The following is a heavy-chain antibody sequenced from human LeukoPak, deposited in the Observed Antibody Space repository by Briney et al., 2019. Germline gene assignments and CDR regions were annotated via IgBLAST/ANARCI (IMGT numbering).Heavy chain of an antibody. CDR1: GFTFSSYW. CDR3: ATEGVTSTWYIAFDY. J-gene: IGHJ4*02. V-gene: IGHV3-7*01. Sequence: GGSLRLSCAASGFTFSSYWMSWVRQAPGKGLEWVANIKQDGSEKYYVGSVKGRFIISRDNAKNSLYLQMNSLRAEDTAVYYCATEGVTSTWYIAFDYWGQGTLVTVSS. CDR2: IKQDGSEK. D-gene: IGHD6-13*01.